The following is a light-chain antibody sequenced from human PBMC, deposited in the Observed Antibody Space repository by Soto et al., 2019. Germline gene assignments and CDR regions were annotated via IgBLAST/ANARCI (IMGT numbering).Light chain of an antibody. CDR2: AAS. CDR3: HQLNSYPLT. CDR1: QGISSY. V-gene: IGKV1-9*01. Sequence: DIQLTQAPSFLSASVGDRVTITCRARQGISSYLAWYQLKPGKAPKVLIYAASTLQSGVPSRFSGSGYGTAFTLTFSSLQPEDVATYYCHQLNSYPLTFGGGTTVEI. J-gene: IGKJ4*01.